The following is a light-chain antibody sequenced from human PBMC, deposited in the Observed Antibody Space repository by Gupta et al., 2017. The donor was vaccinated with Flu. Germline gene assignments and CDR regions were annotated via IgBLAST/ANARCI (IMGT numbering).Light chain of an antibody. J-gene: IGLJ3*02. V-gene: IGLV6-57*03. CDR1: SGSIASNY. CDR2: EDN. CDR3: QSYDSSSWV. Sequence: NFMLTQPHSVSASPGTTVTISFTRSSGSIASNYVQWYQQRPGSAPTTVIYEDNQRPSGVPDRFSGSIDSSSNSASLTISGLKTEDEADYYCQSYDSSSWVFGGGTKLTVL.